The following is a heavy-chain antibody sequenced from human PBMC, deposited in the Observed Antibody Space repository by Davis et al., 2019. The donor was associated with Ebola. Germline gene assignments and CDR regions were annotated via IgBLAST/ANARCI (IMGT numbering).Heavy chain of an antibody. V-gene: IGHV1-69*05. CDR3: AKSRGSDYYVS. CDR2: IIPSSGAV. J-gene: IGHJ4*02. CDR1: GGTFSSFG. Sequence: ASSVKVSRNASGGTFSSFGVSGARQTPGQGLEWMGAIIPSSGAVSYTQKFQGRVTITTDESTNIAYMELSSLRSEDTSVYYCAKSRGSDYYVSWGRGTPVTVSS. D-gene: IGHD1-26*01.